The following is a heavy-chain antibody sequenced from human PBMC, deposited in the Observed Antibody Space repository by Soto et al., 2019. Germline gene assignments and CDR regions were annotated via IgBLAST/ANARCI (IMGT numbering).Heavy chain of an antibody. CDR3: ATSYGSGSAHFDY. J-gene: IGHJ4*02. CDR2: VNPIVGMS. Sequence: QVQLVQSGAEVKKPGSSVKVSCTASGGTFNSYTIHWVRQAPGQGLEWVGRVNPIVGMSNSAQKFQGRVTITADKSTSKAYMDLTSLKSEDTAVYYCATSYGSGSAHFDYWGQGTLATVSS. D-gene: IGHD3-10*01. V-gene: IGHV1-69*02. CDR1: GGTFNSYT.